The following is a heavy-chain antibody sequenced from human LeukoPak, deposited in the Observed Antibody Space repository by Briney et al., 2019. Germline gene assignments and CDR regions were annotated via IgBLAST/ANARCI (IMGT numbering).Heavy chain of an antibody. V-gene: IGHV1-69*01. J-gene: IGHJ4*02. CDR3: ARAGGADYGDYSDFPDFDY. CDR1: GGTFSSYA. Sequence: SVKVSRKASGGTFSSYAISWVRQAPGQGLEWMGGIIPIFGTANYAQKFQGRVTITADESTSTAYMELSSLRAEDTAVYYCARAGGADYGDYSDFPDFDYWGQGTLVTVSS. CDR2: IIPIFGTA. D-gene: IGHD4-17*01.